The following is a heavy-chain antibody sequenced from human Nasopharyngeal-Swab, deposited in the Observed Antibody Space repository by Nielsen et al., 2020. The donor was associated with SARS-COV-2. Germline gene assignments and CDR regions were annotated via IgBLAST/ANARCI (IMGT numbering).Heavy chain of an antibody. V-gene: IGHV3-23*01. CDR3: AKDRVGARWLQLLGAFDI. CDR2: ISGSGGST. D-gene: IGHD5-24*01. Sequence: EGSLRLSCAASGFTFSSYAMSWVRQAPGKGLEWVSAISGSGGSTYYADSVKGRFTISRDNSKNTLYLQMNSLRAEDTAVYYCAKDRVGARWLQLLGAFDIWGQGTMVTVSS. J-gene: IGHJ3*02. CDR1: GFTFSSYA.